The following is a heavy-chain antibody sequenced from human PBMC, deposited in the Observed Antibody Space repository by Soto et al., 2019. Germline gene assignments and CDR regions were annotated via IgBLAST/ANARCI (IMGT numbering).Heavy chain of an antibody. CDR3: ARDEEMATILPPYYYYGMDV. CDR2: IIPILGIA. D-gene: IGHD5-12*01. J-gene: IGHJ6*02. CDR1: GGTFSSYT. V-gene: IGHV1-69*04. Sequence: SVKVSCKASGGTFSSYTISWVRQAPGQGLEWMGRIIPILGIANYAQKFQGRVTITADKSTSTAYMELSSLRSEDTAVYYCARDEEMATILPPYYYYGMDVWGQGTTVTVSS.